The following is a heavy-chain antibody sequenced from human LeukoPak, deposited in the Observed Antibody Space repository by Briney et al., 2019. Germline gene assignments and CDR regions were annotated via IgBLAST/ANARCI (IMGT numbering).Heavy chain of an antibody. J-gene: IGHJ4*02. CDR1: GFTFSSYS. CDR2: ISSSSSYI. Sequence: PGGSLRLSCAASGFTFSSYSMNWVRQAPGKGLEWVSSISSSSSYIYYADSVKGRFTISRDNAKNSLYLQMNSLRAEDTAVYYCARGGRYSYSAHDYWGQGTLVTVSS. CDR3: ARGGRYSYSAHDY. V-gene: IGHV3-21*01. D-gene: IGHD5-18*01.